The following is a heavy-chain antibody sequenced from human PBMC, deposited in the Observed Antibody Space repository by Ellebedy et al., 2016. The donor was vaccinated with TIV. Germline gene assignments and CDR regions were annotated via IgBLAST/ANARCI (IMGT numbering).Heavy chain of an antibody. CDR1: GFTFSSYW. CDR3: ARVYDSIDY. J-gene: IGHJ4*02. V-gene: IGHV3-7*01. D-gene: IGHD3-22*01. CDR2: IKQDGSEK. Sequence: GESLKISCAASGFTFSSYWMSWVRQAPGKGLEWVANIKQDGSEKYYVDSVKGLFTISRDNAKNSLYLQMNSLRAEETALYYCARVYDSIDYWGQGTLVTVSS.